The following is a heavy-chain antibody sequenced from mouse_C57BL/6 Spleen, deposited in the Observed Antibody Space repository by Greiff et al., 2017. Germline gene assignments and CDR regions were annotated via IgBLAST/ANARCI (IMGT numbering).Heavy chain of an antibody. J-gene: IGHJ2*01. CDR1: GYTFTSYW. CDR3: ARRTVVATDYFDD. Sequence: QVQLQQPGAELVKPGASVKLSCKASGYTFTSYWMHWVKQRPGQGLEWIGMIHPNSGSTNYNEKFKSKATLTVDKSSSTAYMQLSSLTSEDSAVYYCARRTVVATDYFDDWGQGTTLTVSS. D-gene: IGHD1-1*01. V-gene: IGHV1-64*01. CDR2: IHPNSGST.